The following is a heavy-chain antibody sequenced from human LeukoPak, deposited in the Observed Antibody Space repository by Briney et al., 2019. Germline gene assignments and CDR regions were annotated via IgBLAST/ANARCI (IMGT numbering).Heavy chain of an antibody. CDR1: GFTFSSYG. J-gene: IGHJ4*02. V-gene: IGHV3-48*04. CDR3: AKGLERESRLDS. CDR2: MSSRDNTR. D-gene: IGHD1-1*01. Sequence: PGGSLRLSCAASGFTFSSYGMHWVRQAPGKGLEWISYMSSRDNTRYYAESVRGRFTMSRDNAKNTLYLQMNSLRAEDTALYYCAKGLERESRLDSWGQGTLVTVSS.